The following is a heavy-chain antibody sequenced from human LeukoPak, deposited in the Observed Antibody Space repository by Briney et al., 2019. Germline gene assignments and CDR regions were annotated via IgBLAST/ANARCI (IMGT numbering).Heavy chain of an antibody. CDR1: GGSISSYY. J-gene: IGHJ1*01. CDR3: ARDPPDYGEYGEYFQH. D-gene: IGHD4-17*01. CDR2: IYTSGST. V-gene: IGHV4-4*07. Sequence: PSETLSLTCTVSGGSISSYYWSWIRQPAGKGLEWIGRIYTSGSTNYNPSLKSRVTMSVDTSKNQFSLKLSSVTAADTAVYYCARDPPDYGEYGEYFQHWGQGTLVTVSS.